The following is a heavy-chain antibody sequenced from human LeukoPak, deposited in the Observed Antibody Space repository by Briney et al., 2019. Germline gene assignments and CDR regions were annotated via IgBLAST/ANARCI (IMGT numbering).Heavy chain of an antibody. J-gene: IGHJ5*02. CDR2: MNPNSGNT. Sequence: ASVKVSCKSSGYTFTSYDINWVRQATGQGLEWMGWMNPNSGNTGYAQKFQGRVTMTRNTSISTAYMELSSLRSEDTAVYYCARPAGYSSSWYGFDPWGQGTLVTVSS. CDR3: ARPAGYSSSWYGFDP. V-gene: IGHV1-8*01. CDR1: GYTFTSYD. D-gene: IGHD6-13*01.